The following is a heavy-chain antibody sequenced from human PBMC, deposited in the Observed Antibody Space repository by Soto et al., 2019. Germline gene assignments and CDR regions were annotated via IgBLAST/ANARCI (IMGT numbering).Heavy chain of an antibody. CDR3: ARATYYYDSSGYYAYYGMDV. CDR2: IYTSGST. CDR1: GGSISSYY. D-gene: IGHD3-22*01. J-gene: IGHJ6*02. V-gene: IGHV4-4*07. Sequence: ETLSLTCTVSGGSISSYYWSWIRQPAGKGLEWIGRIYTSGSTNYNPSLKSRVTMSVDTSKNQFSLKLSSVTAADTAVYYCARATYYYDSSGYYAYYGMDVWGQGTTVTVSS.